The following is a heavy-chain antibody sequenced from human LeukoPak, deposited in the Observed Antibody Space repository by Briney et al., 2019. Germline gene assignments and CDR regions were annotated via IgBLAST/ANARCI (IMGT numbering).Heavy chain of an antibody. CDR2: IKQDGSEK. D-gene: IGHD3-22*01. V-gene: IGHV3-7*01. CDR3: ASHENDYYDSSGYYY. Sequence: PGGSLRLSCAASGFTFSSYWMSWVRQAPGKGLEWVANIKQDGSEKYYVDSVKGRFTISRDNAKNSLYLQMNSLRAEDTAAYYCASHENDYYDSSGYYYWGQGTLVTVSS. CDR1: GFTFSSYW. J-gene: IGHJ4*02.